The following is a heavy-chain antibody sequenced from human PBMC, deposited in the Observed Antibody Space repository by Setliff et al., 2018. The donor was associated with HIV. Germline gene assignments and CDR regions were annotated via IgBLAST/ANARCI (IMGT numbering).Heavy chain of an antibody. J-gene: IGHJ4*02. CDR1: RFSFSTYW. CDR3: ARLPRGPWHFDY. V-gene: IGHV3-7*03. CDR2: MKEVGSEK. Sequence: GSLRLSCAASRFSFSTYWMSWVRQAPGKGLEWVANMKEVGSEKYYVHSVKGRFTISRDNAKNSLYLQMNSLGAEDTAVYYCARLPRGPWHFDYWGQGILVTVSS. D-gene: IGHD3-16*01.